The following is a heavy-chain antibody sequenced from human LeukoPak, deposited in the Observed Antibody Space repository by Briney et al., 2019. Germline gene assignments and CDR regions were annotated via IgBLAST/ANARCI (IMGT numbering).Heavy chain of an antibody. CDR2: IYYSGST. Sequence: SETLSLTCTVSGGSISSSSYYWGWIRQPPGKGLEWIGSIYYSGSTYYNPSLKSRVTISVDTSKNQFSLKLSSVTAADTAVYYCARQAGDMWGYGPDGYFDLWGRGTLVTVSS. J-gene: IGHJ2*01. CDR1: GGSISSSSYY. CDR3: ARQAGDMWGYGPDGYFDL. V-gene: IGHV4-39*01. D-gene: IGHD5-18*01.